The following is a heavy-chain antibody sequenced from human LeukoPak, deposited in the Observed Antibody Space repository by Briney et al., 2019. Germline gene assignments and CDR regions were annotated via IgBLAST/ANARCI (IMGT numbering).Heavy chain of an antibody. J-gene: IGHJ4*02. V-gene: IGHV1-2*02. CDR1: GYTFTGYY. CDR2: INPNSGGT. Sequence: ASVTVSCKASGYTFTGYYMHWVRQAPGQGLEWMGWINPNSGGTNYAQKFQGRVTMTRDTSISTAYMELSRLRSDDTAVYYCAREPEAAAGPYFDYWGQGTLVTVSS. CDR3: AREPEAAAGPYFDY. D-gene: IGHD6-13*01.